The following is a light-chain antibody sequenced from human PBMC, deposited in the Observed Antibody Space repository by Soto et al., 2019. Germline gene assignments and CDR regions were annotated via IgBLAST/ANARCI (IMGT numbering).Light chain of an antibody. J-gene: IGKJ1*01. Sequence: EIVLTQSPGTLSLSPGERATLSCRASQSVSSSYLAWYQQKPGQAPRLLIYGASSRATGIPDRFSGSGSETDFTLTSSILEPEDFAVYYCQQYGSSSWTFGQGTKVEIK. V-gene: IGKV3-20*01. CDR1: QSVSSSY. CDR3: QQYGSSSWT. CDR2: GAS.